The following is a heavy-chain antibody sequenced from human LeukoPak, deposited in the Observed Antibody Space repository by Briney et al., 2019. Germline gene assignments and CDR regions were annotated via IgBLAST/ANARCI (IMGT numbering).Heavy chain of an antibody. D-gene: IGHD3-22*01. V-gene: IGHV3-30*04. CDR3: ARDPRGPMGYDSSARDTFDY. CDR2: IFFDGETK. J-gene: IGHJ4*02. Sequence: QTGRSLRLSCAASGFTFKNYAMHWVRQAPGKGLEWVAVIFFDGETKYYSASVKGRFTISRDNSQNTLSLQMNNLSAEDTAIYYCARDPRGPMGYDSSARDTFDYWGQGTLVTVAS. CDR1: GFTFKNYA.